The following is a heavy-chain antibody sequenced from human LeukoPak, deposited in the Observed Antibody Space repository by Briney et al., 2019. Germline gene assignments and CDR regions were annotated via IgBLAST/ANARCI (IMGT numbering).Heavy chain of an antibody. CDR3: ARGRGNYDSSALYYFDY. Sequence: SETLSLTCTVSGGSISSYYWSWIRQPPGKGLEWIGYIYYSGSTNYNPSLKSRVTISVDTSKNQFSLKLSSVTAADTAVYYCARGRGNYDSSALYYFDYWGQGTLVTVSS. V-gene: IGHV4-59*12. CDR2: IYYSGST. D-gene: IGHD3-22*01. J-gene: IGHJ4*02. CDR1: GGSISSYY.